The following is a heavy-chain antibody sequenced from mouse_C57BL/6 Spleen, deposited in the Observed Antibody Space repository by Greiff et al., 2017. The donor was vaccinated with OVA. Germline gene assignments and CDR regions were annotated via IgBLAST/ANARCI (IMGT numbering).Heavy chain of an antibody. D-gene: IGHD3-2*02. CDR2: ISSGGSYT. Sequence: EVQLVESGGDLVKPGGSLKLSCAASGFTFSSYGMSWVRQTPDKRLEWVATISSGGSYTYYPDSVKGRFTISRDNAKNTLYLQMSSLKSEDTAMYYCARDSSGYYWGQGTTLTVSS. V-gene: IGHV5-6*01. CDR3: ARDSSGYY. J-gene: IGHJ2*01. CDR1: GFTFSSYG.